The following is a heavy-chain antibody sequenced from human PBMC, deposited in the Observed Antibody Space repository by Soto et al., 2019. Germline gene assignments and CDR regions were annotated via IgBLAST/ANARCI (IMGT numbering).Heavy chain of an antibody. V-gene: IGHV1-18*01. J-gene: IGHJ4*02. Sequence: ASVKVSCKASGYTFTSYGISWVRQAHGQGLEWMGWISAYNGNTNYAQKLQGRVTMTTDTSTSTAYMELRSLRSDDRAVYYCARDRTAGLLRYFDWLSNFDYWGQGTLVTVSS. D-gene: IGHD3-9*01. CDR3: ARDRTAGLLRYFDWLSNFDY. CDR1: GYTFTSYG. CDR2: ISAYNGNT.